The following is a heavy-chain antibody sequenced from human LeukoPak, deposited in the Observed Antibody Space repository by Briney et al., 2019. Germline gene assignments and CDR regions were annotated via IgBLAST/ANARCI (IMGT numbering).Heavy chain of an antibody. Sequence: GGSLRLSCAASGFTFDDYAMHWVRQAPRKGLEWVSLISWDGGSTYYADSVKGRFTISRDNSKNSLYLQMNSLRAEDTALYYCAKASSSWYYFDYWGQGTLDTVSS. V-gene: IGHV3-43D*04. CDR2: ISWDGGST. CDR3: AKASSSWYYFDY. J-gene: IGHJ4*02. D-gene: IGHD6-13*01. CDR1: GFTFDDYA.